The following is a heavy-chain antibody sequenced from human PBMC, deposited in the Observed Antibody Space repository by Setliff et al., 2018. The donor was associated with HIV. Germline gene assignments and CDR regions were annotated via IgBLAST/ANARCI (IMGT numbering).Heavy chain of an antibody. Sequence: PGESLKISCKGSGDTFANFWIGWVRQMPGKGLEWMGVVYPGDSDTRYNPSFQGRVTISADKSSNTAYLQWSSLGVSDSAMYFCARGGLACYPSWHFDFWGRGTLVTVSS. V-gene: IGHV5-51*01. D-gene: IGHD3-16*01. J-gene: IGHJ2*01. CDR2: VYPGDSDT. CDR1: GDTFANFW. CDR3: ARGGLACYPSWHFDF.